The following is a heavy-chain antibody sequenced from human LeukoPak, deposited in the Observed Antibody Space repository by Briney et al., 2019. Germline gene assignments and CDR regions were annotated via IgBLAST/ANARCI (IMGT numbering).Heavy chain of an antibody. CDR1: GYTFTGYY. CDR2: INPNSGGT. V-gene: IGHV1-2*02. Sequence: ASVKVSWKASGYTFTGYYMHWVRQAPGQGLEWMGWINPNSGGTNYAQKFQGRVTMTRDTSISTAYMELSRLRSDDTAVYYCAREGVVPAASNDYWGQGTLVTVSS. D-gene: IGHD2-2*01. CDR3: AREGVVPAASNDY. J-gene: IGHJ4*02.